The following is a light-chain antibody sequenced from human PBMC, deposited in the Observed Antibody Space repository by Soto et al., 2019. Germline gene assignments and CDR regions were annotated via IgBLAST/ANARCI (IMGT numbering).Light chain of an antibody. Sequence: QSALTQPASVSGSPGQSITISCTGTSSDVGGYNYVSWYQQHPGKAPKLMIYDVSNRPSGVSNRFSGSKSGNTASLTISGLQAEDEADYYCSSYTSSSTLGVFGGGTRSPS. CDR2: DVS. V-gene: IGLV2-14*01. CDR1: SSDVGGYNY. CDR3: SSYTSSSTLGV. J-gene: IGLJ2*01.